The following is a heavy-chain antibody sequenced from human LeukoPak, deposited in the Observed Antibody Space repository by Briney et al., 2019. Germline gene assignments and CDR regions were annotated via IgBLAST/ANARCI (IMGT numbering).Heavy chain of an antibody. Sequence: GGSLRLSCAASGFTFSSYEMNWVRQAPGKGLEWISYISSSGSTIYYADSVKGRFAISRDNAKSSLYLQMNSLRAEDTAVYYCASDGGAWFDYWGQGTLVTVSS. D-gene: IGHD4-17*01. J-gene: IGHJ4*02. V-gene: IGHV3-48*03. CDR2: ISSSGSTI. CDR3: ASDGGAWFDY. CDR1: GFTFSSYE.